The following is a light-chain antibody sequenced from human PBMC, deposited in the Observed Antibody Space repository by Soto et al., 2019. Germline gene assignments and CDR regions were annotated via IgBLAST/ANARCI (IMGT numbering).Light chain of an antibody. CDR2: DNN. Sequence: QTVVAQPPSVSAARGQKVTISCSGSSSNIGNNYVSWYQQLPGTAPKLLIYDNNKRPSGIPDRFSGSKSGTSATLGITGLQTGDEADYYCGTWDGSLSAVVFGGGTKLTVL. J-gene: IGLJ2*01. V-gene: IGLV1-51*01. CDR3: GTWDGSLSAVV. CDR1: SSNIGNNY.